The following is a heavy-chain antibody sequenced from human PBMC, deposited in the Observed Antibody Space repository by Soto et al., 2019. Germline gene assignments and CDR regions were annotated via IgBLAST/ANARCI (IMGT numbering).Heavy chain of an antibody. CDR1: GFTFSSYG. D-gene: IGHD2-2*01. V-gene: IGHV3-33*01. J-gene: IGHJ4*02. CDR2: IWYDGSNK. CDR3: ARDVPQHPNYYFDY. Sequence: GGSLRLSCAASGFTFSSYGMHWVRQAPGKGLEWVAVIWYDGSNKYYADSVKGRFTISRDNSKNTLYLQMNSLRAEDTAVYYCARDVPQHPNYYFDYWGQGTLVTVSS.